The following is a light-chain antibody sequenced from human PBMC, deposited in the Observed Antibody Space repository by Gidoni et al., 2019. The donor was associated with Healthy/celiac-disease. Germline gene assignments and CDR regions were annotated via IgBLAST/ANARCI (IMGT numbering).Light chain of an antibody. Sequence: QSALTHPAPVSGSPGPPITISCTGTSSDVGSYNLLTWYHQHPGKAPKLMIYEVSKRPSGVSNRFSGSTTGNTASLTISGLQAEDEADYYCCSYAGSSTVVFGGGTKLTVL. CDR3: CSYAGSSTVV. CDR1: SSDVGSYNL. V-gene: IGLV2-23*02. CDR2: EVS. J-gene: IGLJ2*01.